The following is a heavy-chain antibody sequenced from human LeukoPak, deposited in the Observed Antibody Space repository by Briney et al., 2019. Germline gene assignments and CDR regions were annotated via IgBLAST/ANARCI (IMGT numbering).Heavy chain of an antibody. Sequence: PGGSLRLSCAASGFTVSSNYMSWVRQAPGKGLEWVSLIYSGGSTYYADSVKGRFTISRDNSRNTLYLQMNSLRAEDTAVYYCAKDPGYYYDSSGYQGGYWGQGTLVTVSS. D-gene: IGHD3-22*01. CDR3: AKDPGYYYDSSGYQGGY. CDR2: IYSGGST. J-gene: IGHJ4*02. CDR1: GFTVSSNY. V-gene: IGHV3-66*01.